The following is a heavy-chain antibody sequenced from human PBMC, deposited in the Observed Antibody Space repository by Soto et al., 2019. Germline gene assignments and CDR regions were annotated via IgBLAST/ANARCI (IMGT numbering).Heavy chain of an antibody. CDR3: AAGMLSSWYVGWYFDL. D-gene: IGHD6-13*01. CDR2: ISGSGGST. V-gene: IGHV3-23*01. J-gene: IGHJ2*01. Sequence: EVQLLESGGGLVQPGGSLRLSCAASGFTFSSYAMSWVRQAPGKGLEWVSAISGSGGSTYYADSVKGRFTISRDNSKNTLYLQMNSLRAEDTAVHYCAAGMLSSWYVGWYFDLWGRGTLVTVSS. CDR1: GFTFSSYA.